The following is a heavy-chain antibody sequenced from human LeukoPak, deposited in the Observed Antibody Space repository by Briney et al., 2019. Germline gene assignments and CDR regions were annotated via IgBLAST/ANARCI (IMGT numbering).Heavy chain of an antibody. Sequence: SETLSLTCTVSGGSISSYYWSWIRQPPGKGLEWIGYIYYSGSINYNPTLKSRVTISVDTSKNQFSLKLSSVTAADTAVYYCARGPAKDRRWDYWGQGTLVTVSS. CDR1: GGSISSYY. J-gene: IGHJ4*02. CDR3: ARGPAKDRRWDY. D-gene: IGHD2-15*01. CDR2: IYYSGSI. V-gene: IGHV4-59*12.